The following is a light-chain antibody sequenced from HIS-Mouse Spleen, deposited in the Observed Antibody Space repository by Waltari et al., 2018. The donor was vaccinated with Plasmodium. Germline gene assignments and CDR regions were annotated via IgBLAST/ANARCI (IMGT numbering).Light chain of an antibody. Sequence: SYELTQPPSVSVSPGQTARITCSGDALPKKYAYWYKQKSGQAPVLVIYEDSKRPSGLPERFSGSMSGTMATLTISGAQVEDEADYYCYSTDSSGNHRVFGGGTKLTVL. J-gene: IGLJ3*02. CDR1: ALPKKY. V-gene: IGLV3-10*01. CDR3: YSTDSSGNHRV. CDR2: EDS.